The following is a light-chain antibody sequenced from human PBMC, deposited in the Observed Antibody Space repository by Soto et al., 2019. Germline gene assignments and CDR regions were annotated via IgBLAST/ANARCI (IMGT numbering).Light chain of an antibody. CDR2: AAS. J-gene: IGKJ1*01. V-gene: IGKV1-8*01. CDR3: QQYYSYPRT. CDR1: QGISSY. Sequence: AIRLTQSPSSFSASTGDRVTITCRSSQGISSYLAWHQQKPGKAPKLLIYAASTLQSGVPSRFSGLGSGTDFTLTISGRQAEEFATYYCQQYYSYPRTVGQWTQGEIK.